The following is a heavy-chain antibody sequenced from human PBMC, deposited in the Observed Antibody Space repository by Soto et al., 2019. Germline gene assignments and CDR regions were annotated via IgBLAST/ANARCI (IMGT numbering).Heavy chain of an antibody. CDR3: ARGYDFWSGYYSYYFDY. D-gene: IGHD3-3*01. Sequence: SETLSLTCTVSGGSISSYYWSWIRQPPGKGLEWIGYIYYSGSTNYNPSLKSRVTISVDTSKNQFSLKLSSVTAADTAVYYCARGYDFWSGYYSYYFDYWGQEPWSPSPQ. J-gene: IGHJ4*01. V-gene: IGHV4-59*01. CDR1: GGSISSYY. CDR2: IYYSGST.